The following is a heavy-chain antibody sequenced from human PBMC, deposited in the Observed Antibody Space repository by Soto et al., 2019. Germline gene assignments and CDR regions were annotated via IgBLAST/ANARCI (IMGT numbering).Heavy chain of an antibody. J-gene: IGHJ6*02. Sequence: EVQLLESGGGLAQPGGSLRLSCAASGFTFVNFAMIWVRQAPGKGLGWVSSIGGYGTSIYYADSVKGRFTSSRDNSNKTLYLQMDSLTFEDTAVYYCVRCPIPCSRYCCGFEVWSQGNTVTVYS. CDR2: IGGYGTSI. CDR3: VRCPIPCSRYCCGFEV. V-gene: IGHV3-23*01. CDR1: GFTFVNFA. D-gene: IGHD2-21*01.